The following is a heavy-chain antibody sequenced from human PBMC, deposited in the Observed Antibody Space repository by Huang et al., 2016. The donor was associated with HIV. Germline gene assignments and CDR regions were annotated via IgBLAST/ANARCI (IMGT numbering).Heavy chain of an antibody. J-gene: IGHJ6*02. D-gene: IGHD3-10*01. V-gene: IGHV5-51*01. Sequence: EVQLVQSGAEVKKPGESLKISCKGSGYRFRSNWIGWVRQMPGKGLEWMGIISPGDSDTSDSPAFQGKVTISADKSINTAYLQWSSLKASDTAMYYCARLIGSPSFYYGLDVWGQGTTVTVSS. CDR2: ISPGDSDT. CDR1: GYRFRSNW. CDR3: ARLIGSPSFYYGLDV.